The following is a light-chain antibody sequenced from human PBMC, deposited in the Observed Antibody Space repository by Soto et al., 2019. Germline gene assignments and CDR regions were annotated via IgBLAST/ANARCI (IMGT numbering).Light chain of an antibody. V-gene: IGLV2-18*02. Sequence: QSVLTQPPSVSGSPGQSVTISCNGASSDVGSYNRVSWYQQFPATAPKLLIYEVSNRPSGVPDRFSGSKSGNTASLTISGLQAEDEADYYCSSYTSSSTYVFGTGTKVTVL. CDR3: SSYTSSSTYV. CDR2: EVS. J-gene: IGLJ1*01. CDR1: SSDVGSYNR.